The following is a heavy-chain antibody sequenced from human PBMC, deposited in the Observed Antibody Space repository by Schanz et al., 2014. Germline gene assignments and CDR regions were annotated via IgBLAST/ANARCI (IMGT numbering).Heavy chain of an antibody. Sequence: QVQLVQSGAEVKKPGASVKVSCKASGYTFTGYYMHWVRQAPGQGLEWMGWINPNSGGTNYAQKVQGRVTMTRDPYISTAYMELSRLRSDDTAVYYCARAGQDFEYSSLSPIWYFDLWGRGTLVTVSS. CDR2: INPNSGGT. J-gene: IGHJ2*01. CDR1: GYTFTGYY. CDR3: ARAGQDFEYSSLSPIWYFDL. D-gene: IGHD6-6*01. V-gene: IGHV1-2*02.